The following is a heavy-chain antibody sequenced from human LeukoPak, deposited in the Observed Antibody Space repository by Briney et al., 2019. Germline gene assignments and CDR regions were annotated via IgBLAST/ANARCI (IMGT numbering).Heavy chain of an antibody. Sequence: PPGGSLRLSCAASGFTFSSYAMHWVRQAPGKGLEWVAVISYDGSNKYYADSVKGRFTISRDNSKNTLYLQINSLRAEDTAVYYCARSPRGSSWYPVLGFDYWGQGTLVTVSS. D-gene: IGHD6-13*01. CDR2: ISYDGSNK. J-gene: IGHJ4*02. CDR1: GFTFSSYA. CDR3: ARSPRGSSWYPVLGFDY. V-gene: IGHV3-30-3*01.